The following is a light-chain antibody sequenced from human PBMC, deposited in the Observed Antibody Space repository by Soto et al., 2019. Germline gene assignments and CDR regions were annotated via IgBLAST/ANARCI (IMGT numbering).Light chain of an antibody. CDR1: SSDVGSYNY. Sequence: QSVLRHPGSVCGSPGQSITISCTGTSSDVGSYNYVSWYQQHPGKAPKLIIYEVSDRPSGISSRFSGSKSGNTASLTISGLQTEEEADYYCSSYTSSSTLFGTGTKVTVL. CDR2: EVS. CDR3: SSYTSSSTL. J-gene: IGLJ1*01. V-gene: IGLV2-14*01.